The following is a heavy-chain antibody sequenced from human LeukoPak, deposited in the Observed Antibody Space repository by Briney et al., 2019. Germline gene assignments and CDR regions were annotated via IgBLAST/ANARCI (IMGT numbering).Heavy chain of an antibody. CDR3: AKDERGLLFDY. Sequence: PGGSLRLSCAASGFTFSTYGMHWVRQASGKGLEWVALISYDGSNKYYGDSVKGRLTISRDNSKNTLYLQMNSLRAEDTAVYYCAKDERGLLFDYWGQGTLVTVSS. V-gene: IGHV3-30*18. CDR2: ISYDGSNK. CDR1: GFTFSTYG. J-gene: IGHJ4*02. D-gene: IGHD3/OR15-3a*01.